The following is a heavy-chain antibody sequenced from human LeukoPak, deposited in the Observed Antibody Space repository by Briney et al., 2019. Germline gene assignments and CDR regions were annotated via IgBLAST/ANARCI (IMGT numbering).Heavy chain of an antibody. CDR2: IYHSGST. Sequence: SETLSLTCTVSGYSISSGYYWGWIRQPPGKGLEWIGSIYHSGSTYYNPSLKSRVTISVDTSKNQFSLKLSSVTAADTAVYYCARLVVSGGSGSYTGDNWFDPWGQGTLVTVSS. V-gene: IGHV4-38-2*02. CDR1: GYSISSGYY. CDR3: ARLVVSGGSGSYTGDNWFDP. J-gene: IGHJ5*02. D-gene: IGHD3-10*01.